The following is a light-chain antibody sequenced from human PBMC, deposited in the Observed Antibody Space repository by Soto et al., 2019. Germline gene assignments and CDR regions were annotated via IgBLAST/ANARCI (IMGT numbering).Light chain of an antibody. Sequence: SALTQPASVSGSPGQSITISCTGSSSDIGVYRYVTWYQQYPGKAPKLMIYEVTNRPSGVSNRFSGSKSGNTASLTISGLQAEDEADYYCSSYSSSSTLYVFGTGTKLTVL. CDR3: SSYSSSSTLYV. J-gene: IGLJ1*01. V-gene: IGLV2-14*01. CDR2: EVT. CDR1: SSDIGVYRY.